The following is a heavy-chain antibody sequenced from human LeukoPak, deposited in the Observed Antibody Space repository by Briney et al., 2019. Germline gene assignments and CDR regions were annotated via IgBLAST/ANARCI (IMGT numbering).Heavy chain of an antibody. J-gene: IGHJ4*02. CDR2: IYTSGRS. CDR1: GGSISTYY. V-gene: IGHV4-4*09. Sequence: SETLSLTCSVSGGSISTYYWSWIRQPPGKGREGIGYIYTSGRSDYNPSLKSRVTISLDTSNNQFYLNLNSVTAADTAVYYCARSRGRKVSPFDYWGQGILVTVSS. D-gene: IGHD3-10*01. CDR3: ARSRGRKVSPFDY.